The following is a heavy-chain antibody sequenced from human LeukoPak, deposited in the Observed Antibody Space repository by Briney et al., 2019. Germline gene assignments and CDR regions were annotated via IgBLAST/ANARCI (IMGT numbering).Heavy chain of an antibody. J-gene: IGHJ4*02. CDR3: ARGPDILTGYLDY. Sequence: GASVKVSCKASGGTFSSYAISWVRQAPGQGLEWMGRIIPILGIANYAQKFQGRVTITADKSTSTAYMELSSLRSEDTAVYYCARGPDILTGYLDYWGQGTLVTVSS. V-gene: IGHV1-69*04. CDR2: IIPILGIA. CDR1: GGTFSSYA. D-gene: IGHD3-9*01.